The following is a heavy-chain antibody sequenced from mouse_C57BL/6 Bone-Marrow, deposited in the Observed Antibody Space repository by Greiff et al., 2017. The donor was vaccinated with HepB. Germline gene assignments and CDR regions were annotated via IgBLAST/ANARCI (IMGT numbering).Heavy chain of an antibody. V-gene: IGHV1-50*01. J-gene: IGHJ2*01. Sequence: VQLQQPGAELVKPGASVKLSCKASGYTFTSYWMQWVKQRPGQGLEWIGEIDPSDSYTNYNQKFKGKATLTVDTSSSTAYMQLSSLTSEDSAVYYCARGGTFFDYWGQGTTLTVSS. D-gene: IGHD3-3*01. CDR3: ARGGTFFDY. CDR2: IDPSDSYT. CDR1: GYTFTSYW.